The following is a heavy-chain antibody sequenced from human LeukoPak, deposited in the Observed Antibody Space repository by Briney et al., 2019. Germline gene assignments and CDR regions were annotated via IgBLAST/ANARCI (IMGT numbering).Heavy chain of an antibody. Sequence: GGPLRLSCAASGFTFDDYGMHWVRQAPGKGLEWVSGISWNSGSIDYADSVKGRFTISRDNAKNSLYLQMNSLRPEDTALYYCAKVEGFWSGYYFYWGQGTLVTVSS. CDR3: AKVEGFWSGYYFY. D-gene: IGHD3-3*01. J-gene: IGHJ4*02. CDR1: GFTFDDYG. CDR2: ISWNSGSI. V-gene: IGHV3-9*01.